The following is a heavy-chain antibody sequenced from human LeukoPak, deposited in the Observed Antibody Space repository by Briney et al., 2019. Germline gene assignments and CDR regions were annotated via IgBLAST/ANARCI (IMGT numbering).Heavy chain of an antibody. CDR1: GYSFPNSW. CDR2: IYPDDSDT. J-gene: IGHJ4*02. V-gene: IGHV5-51*01. CDR3: ARERSSQGYFDF. D-gene: IGHD6-6*01. Sequence: GESLKISCKGSGYSFPNSWIGWVRQMPGKGLEWMGIIYPDDSDTRYSPSFQGQVTISADKSISTAYLQWSSLKASDTAMYYCARERSSQGYFDFWGQGTLVTVSS.